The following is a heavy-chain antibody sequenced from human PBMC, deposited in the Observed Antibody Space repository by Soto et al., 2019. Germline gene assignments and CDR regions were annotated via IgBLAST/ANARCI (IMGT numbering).Heavy chain of an antibody. J-gene: IGHJ3*01. D-gene: IGHD5-12*01. CDR2: VKSDGST. CDR1: GFIFSSYW. V-gene: IGHV3-74*01. Sequence: EVQLVESGGDLVQPGGSLRLSCAASGFIFSSYWMHWVRQAPEKGLVWVSRVKSDGSTYYADSVKGRFTISRDNAKNTLYLQMNSLTVEDTAVYYCARGIRGHYGSDVWGQGTMVTVSS. CDR3: ARGIRGHYGSDV.